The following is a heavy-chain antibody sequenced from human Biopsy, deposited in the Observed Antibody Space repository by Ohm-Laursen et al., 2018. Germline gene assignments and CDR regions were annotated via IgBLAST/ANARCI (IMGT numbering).Heavy chain of an antibody. Sequence: SLRLSCAAFGFTFSSYGMHWVRQAPGKGLEWVAVIWYDGSRQYYADSVKGRFTISRDNSKNTLYPQMNSLRAEDTAVYYCARDGIVVVPAAFHLDNWGPGTLVTVSS. CDR1: GFTFSSYG. J-gene: IGHJ4*02. CDR2: IWYDGSRQ. CDR3: ARDGIVVVPAAFHLDN. D-gene: IGHD2-2*01. V-gene: IGHV3-33*01.